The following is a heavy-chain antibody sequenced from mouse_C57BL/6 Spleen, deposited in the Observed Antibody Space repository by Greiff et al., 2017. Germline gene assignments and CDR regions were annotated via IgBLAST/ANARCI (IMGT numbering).Heavy chain of an antibody. J-gene: IGHJ2*01. CDR2: IYPGDGDT. CDR3: AREYGSSFDY. CDR1: GYAFSSSW. D-gene: IGHD1-1*01. Sequence: VKLQQSGPELVKPGASVKISCKASGYAFSSSWMNWVKQRPGKGLEWIGRIYPGDGDTNYNGKFKGKATLTADKSSSTAYMQLSSLTSEDSAVYFCAREYGSSFDYWGQGTTLTVSS. V-gene: IGHV1-82*01.